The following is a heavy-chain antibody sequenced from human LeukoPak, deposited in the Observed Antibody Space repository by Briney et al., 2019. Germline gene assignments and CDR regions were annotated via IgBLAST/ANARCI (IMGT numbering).Heavy chain of an antibody. CDR2: IDPDDSQT. CDR3: ARHRGGAIGLEFYYYMDV. D-gene: IGHD1-26*01. CDR1: GYRFTSYW. J-gene: IGHJ6*03. V-gene: IGHV5-51*01. Sequence: GESLKLSCKGSGYRFTSYWIGWVRQVPGKGLEWVGFIDPDDSQTKYSPSFQGQVTISADKSINTIYVQWNSLKASDTAIYFCARHRGGAIGLEFYYYMDVWGKGTTVIVS.